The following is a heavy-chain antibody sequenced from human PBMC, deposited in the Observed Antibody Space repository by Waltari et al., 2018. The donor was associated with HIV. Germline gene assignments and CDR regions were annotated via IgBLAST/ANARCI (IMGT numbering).Heavy chain of an antibody. V-gene: IGHV1-8*01. J-gene: IGHJ4*02. CDR1: GYPFSDIA. D-gene: IGHD4-17*01. CDR2: MNHNTCNT. CDR3: ARQGAGDYGDYLFDY. Sequence: QVKLVQSGTEVKEPGASLKVSCKASGYPFSDIAINWVRQAPGQGLEWMGWMNHNTCNTCVAQTLQGRVILTRDASMNTAYMELNNLTSGDTAVYYCARQGAGDYGDYLFDYWGQGTLLTVS.